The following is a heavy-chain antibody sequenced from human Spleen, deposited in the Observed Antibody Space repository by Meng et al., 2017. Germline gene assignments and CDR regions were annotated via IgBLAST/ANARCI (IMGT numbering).Heavy chain of an antibody. Sequence: GESLKISCAASGFTFSNYAVHWVRQAPGKGLEWVAVISYDGTDKYYAESVKGRFTISRDNSKNTLYLQMNTLRADDTAMYYCARDRIAVAAYYYYGMDGWGQGTTVTVSS. CDR1: GFTFSNYA. V-gene: IGHV3-30*04. J-gene: IGHJ6*02. CDR2: ISYDGTDK. CDR3: ARDRIAVAAYYYYGMDG. D-gene: IGHD6-19*01.